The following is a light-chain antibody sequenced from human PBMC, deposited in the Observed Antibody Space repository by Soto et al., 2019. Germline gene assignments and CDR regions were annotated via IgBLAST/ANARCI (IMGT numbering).Light chain of an antibody. CDR3: QQYYSTPPT. CDR1: QNVLYSSNNNNY. CDR2: WAS. Sequence: DIVMTQSPDSLAVSLGERATINCKSSQNVLYSSNNNNYLAWYQQKPGQPPKLLIYWASARESGVPDRFSGGGAGTDVTLTISSLQAEDVAVYFCQQYYSTPPTFGQGTKVEIK. V-gene: IGKV4-1*01. J-gene: IGKJ1*01.